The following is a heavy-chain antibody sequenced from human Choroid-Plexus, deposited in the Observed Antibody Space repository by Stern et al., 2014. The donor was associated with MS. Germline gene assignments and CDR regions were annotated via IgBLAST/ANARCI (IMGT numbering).Heavy chain of an antibody. V-gene: IGHV3-30*18. Sequence: VQLVESGGGVAQPGRPLILSCAAYGFTFSNFGMHWVRQAPGKGLEWVALISYDGSDKYYADSVKGRFTMFRDNSKNTLYMHMNSLRAEDTAVYYCAKDRQWSTYFFDYWGQGSLVTVSS. CDR2: ISYDGSDK. CDR3: AKDRQWSTYFFDY. D-gene: IGHD2-15*01. J-gene: IGHJ4*02. CDR1: GFTFSNFG.